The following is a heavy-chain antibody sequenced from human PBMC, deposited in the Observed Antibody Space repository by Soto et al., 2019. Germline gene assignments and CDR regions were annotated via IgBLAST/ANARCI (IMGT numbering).Heavy chain of an antibody. CDR2: VNPNSGGT. J-gene: IGHJ4*01. D-gene: IGHD6-6*01. CDR1: GYTFTAYY. V-gene: IGHV1-2*02. Sequence: ASVKVSCKASGYTFTAYYMHWVRQAPGQGLEWMGWVNPNSGGTNYAQKLQGRVTMTRDTSITTAYMELSRLRSDDTAVYYCARSIAARRTVDYWGQGTLVTVSS. CDR3: ARSIAARRTVDY.